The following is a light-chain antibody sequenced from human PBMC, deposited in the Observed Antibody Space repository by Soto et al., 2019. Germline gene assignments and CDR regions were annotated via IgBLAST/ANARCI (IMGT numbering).Light chain of an antibody. J-gene: IGKJ2*01. V-gene: IGKV3-20*01. Sequence: EFVLTQSPGTLSLSPGERAILSCRASQSVTSTYIAWYQQKPGQAPRLLIYGASSRATGIPDRFSGSGSWTDFTLTISRLEAEDFAVYYCQYYGSSPPTTFGQGTKLEIK. CDR2: GAS. CDR3: QYYGSSPPTT. CDR1: QSVTSTY.